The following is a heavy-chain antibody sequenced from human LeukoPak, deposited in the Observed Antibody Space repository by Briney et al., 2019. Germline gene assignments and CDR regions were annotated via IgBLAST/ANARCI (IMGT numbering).Heavy chain of an antibody. V-gene: IGHV1-69*05. CDR3: ASASKNYYDSSGYTTNYYYYMDV. J-gene: IGHJ6*03. CDR2: IIPIFGTA. D-gene: IGHD3-22*01. Sequence: SVRVSCKASGGTFSSYAISWARQAPGQGLEWMGGIIPIFGTANYAQKFQGRVTITTDESTSTAYMELSSLRSEDTAVYYCASASKNYYDSSGYTTNYYYYMDVWGKGTTVTVSS. CDR1: GGTFSSYA.